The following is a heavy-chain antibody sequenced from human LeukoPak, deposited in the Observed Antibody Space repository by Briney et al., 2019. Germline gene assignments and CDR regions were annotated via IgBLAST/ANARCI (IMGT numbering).Heavy chain of an antibody. V-gene: IGHV4-39*07. Sequence: SETLSLTCTVSGGSISSSNYYWGWIRQPPGKGLEWIGSIYHSGSTYYTPPLKSRVTISVDTSKNQFYLKLSSVAAADTAVYYCARGGYSSYGGSVRAPLDYWGQGTLVTVSS. D-gene: IGHD1-26*01. J-gene: IGHJ4*02. CDR2: IYHSGST. CDR1: GGSISSSNYY. CDR3: ARGGYSSYGGSVRAPLDY.